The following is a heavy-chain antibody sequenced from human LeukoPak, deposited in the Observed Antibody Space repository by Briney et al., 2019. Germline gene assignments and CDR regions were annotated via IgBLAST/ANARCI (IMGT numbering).Heavy chain of an antibody. CDR2: IYTSGST. V-gene: IGHV4-4*07. D-gene: IGHD6-13*01. Sequence: PSETLSLTCTVSGGSISSYYWSWIRQPAGKGLEWIGRIYTSGSTNYNPSLKSRVTMSVDTSKNQFSLQLNSATPEDTAVYYRARDPRYTSSWGLARAFDIWDQGTMVTVSS. CDR3: ARDPRYTSSWGLARAFDI. CDR1: GGSISSYY. J-gene: IGHJ3*02.